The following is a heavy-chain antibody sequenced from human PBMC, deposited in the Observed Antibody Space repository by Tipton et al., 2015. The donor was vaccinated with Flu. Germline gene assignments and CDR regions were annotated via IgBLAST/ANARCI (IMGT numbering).Heavy chain of an antibody. D-gene: IGHD3-10*02. V-gene: IGHV4-61*02. J-gene: IGHJ4*02. CDR2: VYTGGGT. Sequence: LRLSCTVSGDSISIGTYYWTWIRRPAGKGLEWIGRVYTGGGTNYNPSFKSRVTISIDTSKNQFSLNLSSVTAADTAVYYCARHTGDSVRGVIDYWGQGTLVTVS. CDR3: ARHTGDSVRGVIDY. CDR1: GDSISIGTYY.